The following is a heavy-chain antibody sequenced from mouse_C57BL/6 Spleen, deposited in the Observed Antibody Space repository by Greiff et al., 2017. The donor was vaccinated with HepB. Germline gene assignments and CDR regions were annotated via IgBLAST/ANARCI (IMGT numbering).Heavy chain of an antibody. CDR3: ASLYGVDAMDC. CDR1: GYTFTSYW. D-gene: IGHD1-2*01. J-gene: IGHJ4*01. Sequence: VQLQQPGAELVKPGASVKLSCKASGYTFTSYWMHWVKQRPGQGLEWIGMIHPNSGSTNYNEKFKSKATLTVDKSSSTAYMQLSSLTSEDSAVYYCASLYGVDAMDCWGQGTTVTVSS. V-gene: IGHV1-64*01. CDR2: IHPNSGST.